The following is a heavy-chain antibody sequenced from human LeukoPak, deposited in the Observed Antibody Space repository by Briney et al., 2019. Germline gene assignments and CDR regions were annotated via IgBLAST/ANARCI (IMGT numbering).Heavy chain of an antibody. V-gene: IGHV1-2*02. CDR3: ARDPRDTGGSYDS. Sequence: RASVKVSCKASGYTFTSYYIHWVRQAPGQGPDWMGYITPRNGATYYSQKFKDRVTMTRDTSISTAYMEVSSLNSDDTAVYYCARDPRDTGGSYDSWGQGTLLTVSS. J-gene: IGHJ5*01. D-gene: IGHD2-8*02. CDR1: GYTFTSYY. CDR2: ITPRNGAT.